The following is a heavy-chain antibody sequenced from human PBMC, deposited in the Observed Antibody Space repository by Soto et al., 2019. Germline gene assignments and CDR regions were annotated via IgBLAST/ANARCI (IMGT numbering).Heavy chain of an antibody. V-gene: IGHV1-2*04. J-gene: IGHJ5*02. CDR1: GYTFTGYY. CDR3: ARERIAVAGWFDP. D-gene: IGHD6-19*01. Sequence: QVQLVQSGAEVKKPGASVKVSCKASGYTFTGYYMHWVRQAPGQGLEWMGWINPNSGGTNYAQKFQGWVTMTRDTSFSTAYMELSRLRADDTAVYYCARERIAVAGWFDPWGQGSLVTVSS. CDR2: INPNSGGT.